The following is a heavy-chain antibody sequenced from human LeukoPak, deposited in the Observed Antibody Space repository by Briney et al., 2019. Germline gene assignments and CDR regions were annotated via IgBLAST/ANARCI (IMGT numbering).Heavy chain of an antibody. J-gene: IGHJ3*02. CDR1: GFTFSDYY. CDR3: ASYDYGAFDI. Sequence: GGSLRLSCAASGFTFSDYYMSWIRQAPGKGLEWVSSISSSSSYIYYADSVKGRFTISRDNAKNSLYLQMNSLRAEDTAVYYCASYDYGAFDIWGQGTMVTVSS. V-gene: IGHV3-11*06. CDR2: ISSSSSYI. D-gene: IGHD4-17*01.